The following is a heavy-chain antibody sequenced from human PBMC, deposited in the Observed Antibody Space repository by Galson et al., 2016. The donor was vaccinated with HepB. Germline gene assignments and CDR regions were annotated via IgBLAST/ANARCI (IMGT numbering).Heavy chain of an antibody. D-gene: IGHD5-18*01. V-gene: IGHV1-18*01. Sequence: SVKVSCKASGYTFTSYGISWVRQAPGQGLEWMGWISAYNGVTNYAQKLQGRVTMATDTSTSTAHMELRSLRSDDTAVYYCARVYSYGSPFDYWGQGTLVTVSS. J-gene: IGHJ4*02. CDR1: GYTFTSYG. CDR2: ISAYNGVT. CDR3: ARVYSYGSPFDY.